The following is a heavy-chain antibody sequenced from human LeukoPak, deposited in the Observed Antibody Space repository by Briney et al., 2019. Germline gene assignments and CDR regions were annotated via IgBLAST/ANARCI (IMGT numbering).Heavy chain of an antibody. Sequence: GESLKISCKGSGSSFTSYWIGWVRQMPGKGLEWMGIIYTGDSDTRYSPSFQGHVTISADKSISTAYLQWSSLKASDTAMYYCARLRVVVPAAIVGPYFDYWGQGTLVTVSS. D-gene: IGHD2-2*01. CDR2: IYTGDSDT. CDR3: ARLRVVVPAAIVGPYFDY. J-gene: IGHJ4*02. V-gene: IGHV5-51*01. CDR1: GSSFTSYW.